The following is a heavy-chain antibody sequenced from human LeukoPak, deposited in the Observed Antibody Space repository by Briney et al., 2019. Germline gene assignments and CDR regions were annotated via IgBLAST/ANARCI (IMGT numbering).Heavy chain of an antibody. CDR2: IKHDGSEK. CDR1: GFTFSTYW. D-gene: IGHD6-13*01. CDR3: ASHGKNVAAGGTSNLNAFDY. Sequence: PGGSLRLSCAASGFTFSTYWMGWVRQAPGKGLEWVANIKHDGSEKYFVDSVKGRFTVSRDNAKDSLYLQMNTLRAEDTAVYYCASHGKNVAAGGTSNLNAFDYWGQGTLVTVSS. J-gene: IGHJ4*02. V-gene: IGHV3-7*01.